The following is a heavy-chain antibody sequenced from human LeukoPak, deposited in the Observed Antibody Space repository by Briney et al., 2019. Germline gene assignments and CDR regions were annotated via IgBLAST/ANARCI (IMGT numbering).Heavy chain of an antibody. CDR2: IRYDGSNK. Sequence: GGSLRLSCAASGFTLSSYGMHWVRQAPGKGLEWVAFIRYDGSNKYYADSVKGRFTISRDNSKNTLYLQMNSLRAEDTAVYYCAKDRNGRTGWFDPWGQGTLVTVSS. CDR1: GFTLSSYG. J-gene: IGHJ5*02. D-gene: IGHD1-1*01. V-gene: IGHV3-30*02. CDR3: AKDRNGRTGWFDP.